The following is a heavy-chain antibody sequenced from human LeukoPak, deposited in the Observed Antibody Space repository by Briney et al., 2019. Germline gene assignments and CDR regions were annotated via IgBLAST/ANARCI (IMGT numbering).Heavy chain of an antibody. CDR1: GYTFTSYA. CDR3: ARDSVYYDTSRGPHFDY. CDR2: INTNTGNP. J-gene: IGHJ4*02. Sequence: GASVKVSCKASGYTFTSYAMNWVRQAPGQGLEWMGWINTNTGNPTYAQGFTGRFVFSLDTSVSTAYLQISNLKAEDTAVYYCARDSVYYDTSRGPHFDYWGQGTLVTVSS. V-gene: IGHV7-4-1*02. D-gene: IGHD3-22*01.